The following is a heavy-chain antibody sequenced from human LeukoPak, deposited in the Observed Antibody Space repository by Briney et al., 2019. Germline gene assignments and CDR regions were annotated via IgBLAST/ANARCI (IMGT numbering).Heavy chain of an antibody. CDR2: IIPIFGTA. CDR3: ARRSCGGDCYNELYFDY. CDR1: GGTFSSYA. D-gene: IGHD2-21*01. V-gene: IGHV1-69*01. J-gene: IGHJ4*02. Sequence: SVKVSCKASGGTFSSYAISWVRQAPGQGLEWMGGIIPIFGTANYAQKFQGRVTITADESTSTAYMELSSLRSEGTAVYYCARRSCGGDCYNELYFDYWGQGTLVTVSS.